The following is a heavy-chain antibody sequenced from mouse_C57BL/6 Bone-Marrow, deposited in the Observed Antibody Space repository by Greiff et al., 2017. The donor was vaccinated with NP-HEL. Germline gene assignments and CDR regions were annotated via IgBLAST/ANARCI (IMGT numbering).Heavy chain of an antibody. V-gene: IGHV1-18*01. J-gene: IGHJ1*03. CDR3: ARIESYYYGSSPWYFDV. CDR1: GYTFTDYN. D-gene: IGHD1-1*01. Sequence: VQLQQSGPELVKPGASVKIPCKASGYTFTDYNMDWVKQSHGKSLEWIGDINPNNGGTIYNQKFKGKATLTVDKSSSTAYMELRSLTSEDTAVYYCARIESYYYGSSPWYFDVWGTGTTVTVSS. CDR2: INPNNGGT.